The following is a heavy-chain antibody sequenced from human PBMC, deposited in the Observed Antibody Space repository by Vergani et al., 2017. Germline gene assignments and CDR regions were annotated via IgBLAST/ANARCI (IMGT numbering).Heavy chain of an antibody. CDR2: IYYTGSA. V-gene: IGHV4-39*01. J-gene: IGHJ6*02. D-gene: IGHD3-16*01. CDR3: ARHDSGHYDASYYGLDG. CDR1: GGSISSSSHF. Sequence: QLQLHKSGPGLVKPSETLSLTCTLSGGSISSSSHFWGWLRQTPGKGLEWIGSIYYTGSAYYNPSLKSRVSISVDASKNQFSLQLSSVTAADSAVYYCARHDSGHYDASYYGLDGWGQGTTVTVSS.